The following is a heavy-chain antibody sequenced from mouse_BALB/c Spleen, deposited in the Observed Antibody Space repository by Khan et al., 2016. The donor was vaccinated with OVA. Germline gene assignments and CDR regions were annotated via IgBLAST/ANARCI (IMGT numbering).Heavy chain of an antibody. CDR2: ISSGGSYT. CDR1: GFTFSTYG. CDR3: TRLAYYYNSEGFAY. J-gene: IGHJ3*01. Sequence: EVKLVESGGDLVKPGGSLKLSCAASGFTFSTYGMSWVRQNPDKRLEWVATISSGGSYTYYVDRVKGRFTISRDNAKNTLVLQMSSLKSEDTAMYYCTRLAYYYNSEGFAYWGQGTLVTVSA. V-gene: IGHV5-6*01. D-gene: IGHD1-1*02.